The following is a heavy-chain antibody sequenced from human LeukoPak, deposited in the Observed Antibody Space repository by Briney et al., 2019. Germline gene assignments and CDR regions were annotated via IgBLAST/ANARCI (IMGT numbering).Heavy chain of an antibody. D-gene: IGHD1-1*01. CDR1: GYTFTSYD. CDR2: MNPNSGNT. J-gene: IGHJ3*02. Sequence: ASVKVSCKASGYTFTSYDINWVRQATGQGLEWMGWMNPNSGNTGYAQKFQGRVTMTRNTSISTAYMELSSLRSEDTAVYYCAGTWRYNWNDAADAFDIWGQGTMVTVSS. CDR3: AGTWRYNWNDAADAFDI. V-gene: IGHV1-8*01.